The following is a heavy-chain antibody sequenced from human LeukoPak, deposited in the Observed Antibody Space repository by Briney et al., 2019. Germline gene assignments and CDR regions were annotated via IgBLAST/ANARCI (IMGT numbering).Heavy chain of an antibody. V-gene: IGHV3-23*01. J-gene: IGHJ5*02. Sequence: GGSLRLSCAASGFTFSSYAMSWVRQAPGKGLEWVSAISGSGGSTYYADSVKGRFTISRDNSKNTLYLQMNSLRAEDTAVYYCAKMPRYGYCSGSSCYYWLDPWGQGTLVTVSS. CDR1: GFTFSSYA. CDR3: AKMPRYGYCSGSSCYYWLDP. D-gene: IGHD2-15*01. CDR2: ISGSGGST.